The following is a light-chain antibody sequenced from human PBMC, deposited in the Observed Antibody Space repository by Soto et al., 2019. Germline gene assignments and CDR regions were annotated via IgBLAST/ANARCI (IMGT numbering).Light chain of an antibody. CDR3: QLHTNWPPIP. J-gene: IGKJ5*01. CDR2: GAS. Sequence: EIAMMQSTGTLSGSQGERGSSSCRASQSVSSNLAWYQQKPGQAPRLLIYGASTRATGIPARFSGSGSGTEFTLTSSSLQSEDFAVYYCQLHTNWPPIPFCQGTRLAI. V-gene: IGKV3-15*01. CDR1: QSVSSN.